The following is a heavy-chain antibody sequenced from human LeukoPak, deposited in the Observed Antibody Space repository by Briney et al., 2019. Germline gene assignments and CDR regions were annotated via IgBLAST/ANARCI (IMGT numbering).Heavy chain of an antibody. J-gene: IGHJ4*02. CDR2: ISPANGNT. V-gene: IGHV1-3*01. Sequence: GASVKVSCKASGYSFTSYAMHWVRQAPGQRLEWMGWISPANGNTKYSQKFQGRVAITRDTSASTAYMELSSLRSEDTAVYYCARDSSGYSWGYYYFDYWGQGTLVTVSS. CDR3: ARDSSGYSWGYYYFDY. CDR1: GYSFTSYA. D-gene: IGHD3-22*01.